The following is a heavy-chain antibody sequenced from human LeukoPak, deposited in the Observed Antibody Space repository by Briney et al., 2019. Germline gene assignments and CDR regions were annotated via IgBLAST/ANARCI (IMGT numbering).Heavy chain of an antibody. D-gene: IGHD6-19*01. CDR3: AGDLHSSGWNDNTLDY. CDR1: GFTFSSYS. V-gene: IGHV3-21*01. J-gene: IGHJ4*02. CDR2: ISSSSSYI. Sequence: GGSLRLSCAASGFTFSSYSMNWVRQAPGKGLEWVSSISSSSSYIYYADSVKGRFTISRDNAKNSLYLQMNSLRAEDTAVYYCAGDLHSSGWNDNTLDYWGQGTLVTVSS.